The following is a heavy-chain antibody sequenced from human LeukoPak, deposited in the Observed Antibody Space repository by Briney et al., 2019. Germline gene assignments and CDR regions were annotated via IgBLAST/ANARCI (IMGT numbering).Heavy chain of an antibody. V-gene: IGHV1-2*02. Sequence: ASVKVSCKASGYTFTGYYMHWVRQAPGQGLEWMGWINPNSGGTNHAQKFQGRVTMTRDTSISTAYMELSRLRSDDTAVYYCARGTLRRYGSGSYYFDYWGQGTLVTVSS. CDR2: INPNSGGT. D-gene: IGHD3-10*01. J-gene: IGHJ4*02. CDR1: GYTFTGYY. CDR3: ARGTLRRYGSGSYYFDY.